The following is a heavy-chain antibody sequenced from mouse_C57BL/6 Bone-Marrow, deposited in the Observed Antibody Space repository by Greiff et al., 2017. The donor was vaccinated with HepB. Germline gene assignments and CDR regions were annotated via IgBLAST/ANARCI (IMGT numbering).Heavy chain of an antibody. CDR2: IWTGGGT. CDR3: ARNFPGSTMITTGDYYAMDY. V-gene: IGHV2-9-1*01. CDR1: GFSLTSYA. D-gene: IGHD2-4*01. Sequence: QVQLQQSGPGLVAPSQSLSITCTVSGFSLTSYAISWVRQPPGKGLEWLGVIWTGGGTNYNSDLKSRLSISKDNSKSQVFLKMNSLQTDDTARYYCARNFPGSTMITTGDYYAMDYWGQGTSVTVSS. J-gene: IGHJ4*01.